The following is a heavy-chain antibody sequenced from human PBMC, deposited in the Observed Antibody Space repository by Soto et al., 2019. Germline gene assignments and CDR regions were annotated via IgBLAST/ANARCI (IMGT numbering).Heavy chain of an antibody. V-gene: IGHV1-69*01. CDR2: IIPMLGIA. J-gene: IGHJ6*02. Sequence: QVQLVQSGAEVKKPGSSVKVSCQATGGSFSDYAISWVRQAPGQGLEWMGGIIPMLGIADNAQKFQGRVIITADEYTSTVYVELSSLRSEDTAVYYCARDGDYYDSSGFQRDYHYYGMDVWGQGTKVTVAS. CDR3: ARDGDYYDSSGFQRDYHYYGMDV. CDR1: GGSFSDYA. D-gene: IGHD3-22*01.